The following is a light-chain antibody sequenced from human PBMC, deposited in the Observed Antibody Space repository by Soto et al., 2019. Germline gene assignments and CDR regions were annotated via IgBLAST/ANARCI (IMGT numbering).Light chain of an antibody. CDR2: GAS. CDR1: QSVSNSY. Sequence: EIVLTQSRGTLSLSPGERATLSCSASQSVSNSYLAWYQQKPGQAPRLLIYGASSRATGIPDWFSGSGSGTDFTLTTRRLEPDDLALDYDHQYGSSPWTFGQGTKVEIK. CDR3: HQYGSSPWT. J-gene: IGKJ1*01. V-gene: IGKV3-20*01.